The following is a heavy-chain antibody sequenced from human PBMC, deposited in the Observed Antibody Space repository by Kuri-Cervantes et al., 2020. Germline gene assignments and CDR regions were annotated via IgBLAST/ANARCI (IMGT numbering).Heavy chain of an antibody. CDR2: IYYSGST. CDR1: GGSISSGDYY. V-gene: IGHV4-30-4*01. Sequence: SCTVSGGSISSGDYYWSWIRQPPGKGLEWIGYIYYSGSTYYNPSLKSRVTISVDTSKNQFSLKLSSVTAADTAVYYCARGARIRGGYFDWLTRYYFDYWGQGTLVTVSS. J-gene: IGHJ4*02. D-gene: IGHD3-9*01. CDR3: ARGARIRGGYFDWLTRYYFDY.